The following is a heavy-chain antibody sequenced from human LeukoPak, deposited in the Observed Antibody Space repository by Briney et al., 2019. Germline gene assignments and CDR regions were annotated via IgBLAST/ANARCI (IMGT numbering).Heavy chain of an antibody. J-gene: IGHJ4*02. CDR1: GGSISSSSYY. V-gene: IGHV4-39*01. CDR3: ARHRRVAVLTNYYFWSGYRPPFGY. CDR2: IYYSGST. D-gene: IGHD3-3*01. Sequence: PSETLSLTCIVSGGSISSSSYYWGWIRQPPGKGLEWIGSIYYSGSTYYNPSLKSRVTISVDTSKNQFSLKLSSVTAADTAVYYWARHRRVAVLTNYYFWSGYRPPFGYWGQGTLVTVSS.